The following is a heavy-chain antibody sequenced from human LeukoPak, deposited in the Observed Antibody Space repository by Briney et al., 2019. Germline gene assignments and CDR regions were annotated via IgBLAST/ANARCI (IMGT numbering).Heavy chain of an antibody. CDR2: IRGKGFSDPP. J-gene: IGHJ5*02. CDR1: GFTFSDSA. CDR3: TVPQRGGNWFDP. V-gene: IGHV3-73*01. Sequence: GGSLRLSCAASGFTFSDSAIHWVRQASGKGLEWVGRIRGKGFSDPPAYAASVKDGFTISRDDSESTAYLQMNSLKSEDTAVDYCTVPQRGGNWFDPWGPGTQVTVSS. D-gene: IGHD2-2*01.